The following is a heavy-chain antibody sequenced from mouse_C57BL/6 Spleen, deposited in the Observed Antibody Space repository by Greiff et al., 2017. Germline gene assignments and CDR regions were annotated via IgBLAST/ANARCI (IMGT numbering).Heavy chain of an antibody. Sequence: QVQLQQPGAELVKPGASVKLSCKASGYTFTSYWMHWVKQRPGQGLEWIGMIHPNSGSTNYNEKFKSKATLTVDKSSSTAYMQLSSLTSEDSAVYYCARPPFYDGWYFDVWGTETTVTVSS. CDR2: IHPNSGST. J-gene: IGHJ1*03. CDR1: GYTFTSYW. V-gene: IGHV1-64*01. CDR3: ARPPFYDGWYFDV. D-gene: IGHD2-3*01.